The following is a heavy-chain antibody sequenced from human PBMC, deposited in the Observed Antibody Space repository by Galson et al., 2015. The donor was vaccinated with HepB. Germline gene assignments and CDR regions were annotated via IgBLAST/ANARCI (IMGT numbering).Heavy chain of an antibody. D-gene: IGHD6-19*01. Sequence: SLRLSCAASGFTFGSYTMSWLRQTPGRRLEWVASVSHHGRDTYYADSVQGRFTVSRDNSNNTLFLEMKSLRVGDTARYFCAKSLTSGWYQYDCWGQGILVTVSS. CDR1: GFTFGSYT. J-gene: IGHJ4*02. CDR3: AKSLTSGWYQYDC. V-gene: IGHV3-23*01. CDR2: VSHHGRDT.